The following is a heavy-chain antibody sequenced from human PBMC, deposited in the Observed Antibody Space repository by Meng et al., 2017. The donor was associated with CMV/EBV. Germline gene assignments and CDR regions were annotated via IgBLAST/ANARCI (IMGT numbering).Heavy chain of an antibody. CDR1: GFTFSDYY. Sequence: SGFTFSDYYRSWIRQAPGKGLEWVSYISSSGSTRYYADSVKGRFTISRDNAKNSLYLQMNSLRAEDTAVYYCARWGAIVVVPAASDYWGQGTLVTVSS. CDR2: ISSSGSTR. D-gene: IGHD2-2*01. J-gene: IGHJ4*02. CDR3: ARWGAIVVVPAASDY. V-gene: IGHV3-11*04.